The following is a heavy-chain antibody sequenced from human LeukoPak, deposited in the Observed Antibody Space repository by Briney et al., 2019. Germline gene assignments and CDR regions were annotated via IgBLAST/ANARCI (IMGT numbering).Heavy chain of an antibody. Sequence: SETLSLTCTVSGGSISSYYWSWIRQAPGKGLEWIANIDYSGNTIYNPALKSRVTMSVDTSKNQFSLNLTSVTAADTAVYYCARAQINTIFGVVSSLFFDYWGQGTLVTVSS. V-gene: IGHV4-59*01. CDR1: GGSISSYY. CDR2: IDYSGNT. CDR3: ARAQINTIFGVVSSLFFDY. J-gene: IGHJ4*02. D-gene: IGHD3-3*01.